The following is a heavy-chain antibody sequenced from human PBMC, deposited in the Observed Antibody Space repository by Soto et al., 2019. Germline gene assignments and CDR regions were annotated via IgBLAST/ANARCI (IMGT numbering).Heavy chain of an antibody. CDR2: IYYSGST. CDR3: ARGLSYYYDSSGYYKRQYFDY. CDR1: GGSISSGGYY. V-gene: IGHV4-31*03. J-gene: IGHJ4*02. D-gene: IGHD3-22*01. Sequence: QVQLQESGPGLVKPSQTLSLTCTVSGGSISSGGYYWSWIRQHPGKGLEWIGHIYYSGSTYYNPSLKSRVTISVDTSKNQFSLKLSSVTAADTAVYYCARGLSYYYDSSGYYKRQYFDYWGQGTLVTVSS.